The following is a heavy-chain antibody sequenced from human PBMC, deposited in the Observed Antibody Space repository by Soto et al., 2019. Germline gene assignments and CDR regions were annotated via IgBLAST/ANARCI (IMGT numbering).Heavy chain of an antibody. CDR3: AREGAALNTYPYFSDY. Sequence: GASVKVSCKASGYVFRNFGISWVRQAPGQGLEWMGRISAYNGITNYEQKFQDRVSLTTDTSTSTAYMELRSLTSDDTAVYYCAREGAALNTYPYFSDYWGQGTLVTVSS. J-gene: IGHJ4*02. CDR2: ISAYNGIT. D-gene: IGHD3-16*01. V-gene: IGHV1-18*04. CDR1: GYVFRNFG.